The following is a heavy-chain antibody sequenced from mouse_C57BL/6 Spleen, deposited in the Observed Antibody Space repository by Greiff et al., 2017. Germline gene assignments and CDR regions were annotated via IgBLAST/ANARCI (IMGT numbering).Heavy chain of an antibody. Sequence: VQLQQSGPELVKPGASVKISCKASGYAFSSSWMNWVKQRPGKGLEWIGRIYPGDGDTNYNGKFKGKATLTADKSSSTAYMQLSSLTSEDSAVYFCARNSYLYFDYWGQGTTLTVSS. CDR3: ARNSYLYFDY. J-gene: IGHJ2*01. CDR2: IYPGDGDT. V-gene: IGHV1-82*01. CDR1: GYAFSSSW.